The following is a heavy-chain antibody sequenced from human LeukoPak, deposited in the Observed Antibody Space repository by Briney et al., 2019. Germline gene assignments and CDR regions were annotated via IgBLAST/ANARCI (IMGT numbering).Heavy chain of an antibody. CDR2: IKQDGSEE. CDR1: GFTFSSYW. V-gene: IGHV3-7*01. CDR3: ARGLGSSSGAGDY. Sequence: GGSLRLSCAASGFTFSSYWMSWVRQAPGKGLEWVANIKQDGSEEYYVDSAKGRFTISRDNAKNSMYLQMNSLRAEDTAVYYCARGLGSSSGAGDYWGQGTLVAVSS. D-gene: IGHD6-6*01. J-gene: IGHJ4*02.